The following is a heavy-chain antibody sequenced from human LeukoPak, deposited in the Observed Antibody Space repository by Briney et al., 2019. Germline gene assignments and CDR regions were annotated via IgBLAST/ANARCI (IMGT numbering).Heavy chain of an antibody. CDR3: ARDSENYYDSSGYRD. J-gene: IGHJ4*02. Sequence: ASVKVSCKASGYTFTGYYMHWVRQAPGQGLVWMGWINPNSGGTNYAQKFQGRVTMTRDTSISTAYMELSRLRSDDTAVYYCARDSENYYDSSGYRDWGQGTLVTVSS. V-gene: IGHV1-2*02. D-gene: IGHD3-22*01. CDR1: GYTFTGYY. CDR2: INPNSGGT.